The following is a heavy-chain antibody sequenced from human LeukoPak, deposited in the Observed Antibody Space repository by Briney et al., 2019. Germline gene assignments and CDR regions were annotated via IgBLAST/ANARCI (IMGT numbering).Heavy chain of an antibody. CDR1: GYTFTDYY. D-gene: IGHD1-20*01. CDR3: ARGGIAGTTDYYYYYGMDV. CDR2: INPNSGGT. Sequence: GASVKVSCKASGYTFTDYYMHWVRQAPGQGLEWMGWINPNSGGTNYAQKFQGWVTMTRDTSISTAYMELSRLRSDDTAVYYCARGGIAGTTDYYYYYGMDVWGKGTTVTVSS. V-gene: IGHV1-2*04. J-gene: IGHJ6*04.